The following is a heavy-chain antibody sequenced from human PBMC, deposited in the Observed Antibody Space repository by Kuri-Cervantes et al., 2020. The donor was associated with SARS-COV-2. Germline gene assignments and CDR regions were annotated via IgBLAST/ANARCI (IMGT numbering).Heavy chain of an antibody. CDR2: IIPIFGTA. Sequence: SVKVSCKASGGTFSSYAISWVRQAPGQGLEWMGGIIPIFGTANYAQKFQGRVTITTDESTSTAYMELSRLRSDDTAVYYCARGMGHRQRYSGSYLAAFDIWGQGTMVTVSS. V-gene: IGHV1-69*05. J-gene: IGHJ3*02. CDR3: ARGMGHRQRYSGSYLAAFDI. CDR1: GGTFSSYA. D-gene: IGHD1-26*01.